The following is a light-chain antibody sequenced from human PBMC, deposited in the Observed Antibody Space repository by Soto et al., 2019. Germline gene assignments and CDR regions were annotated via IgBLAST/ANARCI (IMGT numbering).Light chain of an antibody. J-gene: IGKJ5*01. V-gene: IGKV1-5*03. CDR1: QGISSY. Sequence: DIQMTQSPSTLSASVGDRLTITCRASQGISSYLGWYQQKPGKAPNLLIYKASSLESGVPSRFSGSGSGTEFTLTINSLQADDFATYYCQQHNSFSITFGQGTRLEI. CDR3: QQHNSFSIT. CDR2: KAS.